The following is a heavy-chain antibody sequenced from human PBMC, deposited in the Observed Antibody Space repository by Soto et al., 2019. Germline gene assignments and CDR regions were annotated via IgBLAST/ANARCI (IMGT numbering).Heavy chain of an antibody. CDR3: AKVRMGATTYYYYYYGMDV. CDR2: ISYDGSNK. D-gene: IGHD1-26*01. Sequence: GGSLRLSCAASGFTFSSYGMHWVRQAPGKGLEWVAVISYDGSNKYYADSVKGRFTISRDNSKNTLYLQMNNLRAEDTAVYYCAKVRMGATTYYYYYYGMDVWGQGTTVTVSS. V-gene: IGHV3-30*18. CDR1: GFTFSSYG. J-gene: IGHJ6*02.